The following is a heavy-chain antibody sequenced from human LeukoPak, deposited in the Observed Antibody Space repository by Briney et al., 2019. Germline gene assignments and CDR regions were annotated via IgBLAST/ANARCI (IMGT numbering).Heavy chain of an antibody. CDR3: ARGNYYGYYFDY. V-gene: IGHV4-38-2*02. CDR2: IYHTGST. J-gene: IGHJ4*02. D-gene: IGHD3-10*01. Sequence: SETLSLTCTVSGYSISSGYYWGWIRQPPGKGLEWIGSIYHTGSTNYNPSLKSRVTISVDTSKNQFSLKLSSVTAADTAVYYCARGNYYGYYFDYWGQGTLVTVSS. CDR1: GYSISSGYY.